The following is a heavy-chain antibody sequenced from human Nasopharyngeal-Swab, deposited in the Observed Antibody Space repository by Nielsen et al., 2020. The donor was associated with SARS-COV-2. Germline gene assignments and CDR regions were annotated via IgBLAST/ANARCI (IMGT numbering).Heavy chain of an antibody. CDR2: IKQDGSEK. J-gene: IGHJ6*02. V-gene: IGHV3-7*01. CDR3: ARDNTLADIVVVPAAMDYYGMDV. Sequence: GESLKISCAASGFTFSSYWMSWVRQAPGKGLEWVANIKQDGSEKYYVDSVKGRFTISRDNAKNSLYLQMNSLRAEDTAVYYCARDNTLADIVVVPAAMDYYGMDVWGQGTTVTVSS. D-gene: IGHD2-2*01. CDR1: GFTFSSYW.